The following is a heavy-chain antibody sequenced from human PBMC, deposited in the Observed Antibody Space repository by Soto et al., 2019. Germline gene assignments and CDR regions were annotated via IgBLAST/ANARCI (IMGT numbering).Heavy chain of an antibody. D-gene: IGHD6-6*01. V-gene: IGHV1-69*01. CDR1: GGTFSSYA. J-gene: IGHJ4*02. Sequence: QVQLVQSGAEVKKPGSSVKVSCKASGGTFSSYAISWVRQAPGQGLEWMGGIIPIFGTANYVQKFQGRVTITAVESTSTAYVELSSLRSEDMAVYYCARSHGKLAARPHYWGQGTLVTVSS. CDR2: IIPIFGTA. CDR3: ARSHGKLAARPHY.